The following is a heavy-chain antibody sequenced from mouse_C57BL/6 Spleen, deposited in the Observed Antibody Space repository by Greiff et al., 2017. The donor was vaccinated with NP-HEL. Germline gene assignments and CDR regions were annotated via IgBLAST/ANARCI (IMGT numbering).Heavy chain of an antibody. Sequence: QVQLQQSGAELARPGASVKLSCKASGYTFTSYGISWVKQRPGQGLEWIGEIYPRSGNTYYNEKFKGKATLTADKSSSTAYMELRSLTSEDSAVYFCARSPLTGTWYFDVWGTGTTVTVSS. CDR1: GYTFTSYG. V-gene: IGHV1-81*01. CDR3: ARSPLTGTWYFDV. J-gene: IGHJ1*03. CDR2: IYPRSGNT. D-gene: IGHD4-1*01.